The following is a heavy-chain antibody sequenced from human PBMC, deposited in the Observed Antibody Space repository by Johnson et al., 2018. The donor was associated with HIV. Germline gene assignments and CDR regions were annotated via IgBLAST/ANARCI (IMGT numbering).Heavy chain of an antibody. CDR2: INWNGGST. V-gene: IGHV3-20*04. D-gene: IGHD5-24*01. J-gene: IGHJ3*02. CDR3: ARDGPWLQSQRDAFDI. Sequence: VQLVESGGGVVQPGRSLRLSCAASGFTFDDYGMSWVRQAPGKGLEWVSGINWNGGSTGYADSVKGRFTISRDNAKNSLYLQMNSLRAEDTAVYYCARDGPWLQSQRDAFDIWGQGTMVTVSS. CDR1: GFTFDDYG.